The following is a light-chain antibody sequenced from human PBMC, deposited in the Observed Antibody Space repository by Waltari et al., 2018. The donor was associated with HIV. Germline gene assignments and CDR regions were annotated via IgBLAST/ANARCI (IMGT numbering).Light chain of an antibody. J-gene: IGLJ3*02. V-gene: IGLV1-47*01. Sequence: QSVLTQPPSASGTPGQRVTISCSGGSPNIGSHFVYWYQQVAGTTPKLLIFRNNKRPSGVPDLFSGSKSGTSASRSISGLRPEDEADYYCATWDDSSSGSWVFGGGTKVTVL. CDR1: SPNIGSHF. CDR2: RNN. CDR3: ATWDDSSSGSWV.